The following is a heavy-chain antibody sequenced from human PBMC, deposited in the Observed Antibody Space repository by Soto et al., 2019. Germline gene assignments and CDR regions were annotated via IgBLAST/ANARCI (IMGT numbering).Heavy chain of an antibody. D-gene: IGHD4-17*01. CDR2: IYYSGST. V-gene: IGHV4-31*03. Sequence: PSETLSLTCTFSGVSISSGGYYWSWIRQHPGKGLEWIGYIYYSGSTYYNPSLKSRVTISVDTSKNQFSLKLSSVTAADTAVYYCAREVLGDYGDYVDAFDIWGQGTMVTVSS. J-gene: IGHJ3*02. CDR3: AREVLGDYGDYVDAFDI. CDR1: GVSISSGGYY.